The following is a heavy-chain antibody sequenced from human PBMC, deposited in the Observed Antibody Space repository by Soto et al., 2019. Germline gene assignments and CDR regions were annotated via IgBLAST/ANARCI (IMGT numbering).Heavy chain of an antibody. CDR3: ARDFEELAFGLPGAY. V-gene: IGHV1-2*02. CDR2: INPNSGGT. Sequence: QVQLVQSGAEVKKPGASVKVSCKASGYTFTGYYMHWVRQAPGQGLEWMGWINPNSGGTNYAQKFQGRVTMTRDTSITTAYMELSRLRSDDTAVYYCARDFEELAFGLPGAYWGQGTLVTVSS. CDR1: GYTFTGYY. D-gene: IGHD1-7*01. J-gene: IGHJ4*02.